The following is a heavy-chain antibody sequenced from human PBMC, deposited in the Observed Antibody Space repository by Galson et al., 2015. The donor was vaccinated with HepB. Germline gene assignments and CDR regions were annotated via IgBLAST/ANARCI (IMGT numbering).Heavy chain of an antibody. J-gene: IGHJ4*02. Sequence: SLRLSCAASGFTFDDYAMSWVRQAPGKGLEWVSAISGSGGSTYYADSVKGRFTISRDNSKNTLYLQMNSLRAEDTAVYYCAKQRPSRGQPGGGYFDYWGQGTLVTVSS. CDR3: AKQRPSRGQPGGGYFDY. D-gene: IGHD3-10*01. CDR2: ISGSGGST. CDR1: GFTFDDYA. V-gene: IGHV3-23*01.